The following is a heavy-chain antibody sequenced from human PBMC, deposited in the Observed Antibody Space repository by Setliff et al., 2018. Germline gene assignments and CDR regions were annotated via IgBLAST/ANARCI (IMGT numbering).Heavy chain of an antibody. Sequence: PGESLKISCKGSGYTFSTYWIGWVRQMPGKGLEWMGIIYPGDSETRYSPSFEGQVSISADTSISTAHLQWSSLKASDTAMYYCARGMEDTAMLAYWGQGTLVTVSS. CDR1: GYTFSTYW. CDR3: ARGMEDTAMLAY. V-gene: IGHV5-51*01. CDR2: IYPGDSET. D-gene: IGHD5-18*01. J-gene: IGHJ4*02.